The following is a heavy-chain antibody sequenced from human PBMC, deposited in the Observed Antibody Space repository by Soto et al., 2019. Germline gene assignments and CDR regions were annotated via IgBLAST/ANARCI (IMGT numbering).Heavy chain of an antibody. CDR3: ARGIVVVTAIREDPSRFDP. CDR1: GGTFSSYT. V-gene: IGHV1-69*02. D-gene: IGHD2-21*02. J-gene: IGHJ5*02. CDR2: IIPILGIA. Sequence: VQLVQSGAEVKKPGSSVKVSCKASGGTFSSYTISWVRQAPGQGLEWMGRIIPILGIANYAQKFQGGVTITADKSTSTAYMELSSLRSEDTAVYYCARGIVVVTAIREDPSRFDPWGQGTLVTVSS.